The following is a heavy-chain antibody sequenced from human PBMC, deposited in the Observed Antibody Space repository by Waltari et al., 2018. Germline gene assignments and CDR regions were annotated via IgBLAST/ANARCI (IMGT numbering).Heavy chain of an antibody. CDR1: GFTFSSYW. D-gene: IGHD6-19*01. CDR3: ARHEAVAGILVDY. J-gene: IGHJ4*02. V-gene: IGHV3-7*01. CDR2: IKQDGSDE. Sequence: EVQLVESGGGLVQPGGSLRLSCAASGFTFSSYWMSWVRQAPGKGLEWVANIKQDGSDEYYLDSVKGRFTISRDNAKNSLYLQMNSLRAEDTAVYYCARHEAVAGILVDYWGQGTLVTVSS.